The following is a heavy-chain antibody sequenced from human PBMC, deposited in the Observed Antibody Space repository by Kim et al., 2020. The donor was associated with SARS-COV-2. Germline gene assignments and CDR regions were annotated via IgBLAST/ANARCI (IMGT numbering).Heavy chain of an antibody. J-gene: IGHJ6*02. Sequence: GGSLRLSCAASGFTFSSYGMHWVRQAPGKGLEWMAVIWYDGSNKYYADSVKGRFTISRDNSKNTLYLQMNSLRAEDTAVYYCAKWGGSDSGRPYYYGMDVWGQGTTVTVSS. CDR2: IWYDGSNK. D-gene: IGHD5-12*01. V-gene: IGHV3-33*06. CDR3: AKWGGSDSGRPYYYGMDV. CDR1: GFTFSSYG.